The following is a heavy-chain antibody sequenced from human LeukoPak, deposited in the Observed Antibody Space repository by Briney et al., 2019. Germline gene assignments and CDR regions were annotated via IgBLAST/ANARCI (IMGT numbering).Heavy chain of an antibody. CDR1: GFTFSSYW. CDR2: IKQDGSEK. Sequence: GGSLRLSCAASGFTFSSYWMSWVRQAPGKGLEWVANIKQDGSEKYYVDSVKGRFTISRDNAKNSLYLQMNSLRAEDTAVYYCARVSGLLWFGEGFNYWGQGTLVTVSS. CDR3: ARVSGLLWFGEGFNY. V-gene: IGHV3-7*01. J-gene: IGHJ4*02. D-gene: IGHD3-10*01.